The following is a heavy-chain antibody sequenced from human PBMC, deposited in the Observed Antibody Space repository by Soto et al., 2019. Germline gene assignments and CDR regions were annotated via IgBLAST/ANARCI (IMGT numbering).Heavy chain of an antibody. J-gene: IGHJ4*02. Sequence: GASVTVSCKASGYTFTSYAMHWVRHAPGQGLEWMGWINPNSGGPISAQKFQGRVTMTRETSISTAYLELSRLRSDDTAVYYCARGGTTSLDYWGQGTQVTVSS. CDR1: GYTFTSYA. CDR2: INPNSGGP. D-gene: IGHD1-1*01. CDR3: ARGGTTSLDY. V-gene: IGHV1-2*02.